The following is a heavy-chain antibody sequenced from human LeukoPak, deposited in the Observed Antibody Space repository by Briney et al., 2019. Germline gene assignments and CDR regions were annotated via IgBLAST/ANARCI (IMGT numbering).Heavy chain of an antibody. Sequence: GGSLRLSCAASGFTFSSYAMSWVRQAPGKGLEWVSAISGSGGSTYYADSVKGRFTISRDNSKNTLYLQMNSLRAEDTAVHYCAKGRQQLVFWYFDYWGQGTLVTVSS. CDR2: ISGSGGST. D-gene: IGHD6-13*01. V-gene: IGHV3-23*01. J-gene: IGHJ4*02. CDR3: AKGRQQLVFWYFDY. CDR1: GFTFSSYA.